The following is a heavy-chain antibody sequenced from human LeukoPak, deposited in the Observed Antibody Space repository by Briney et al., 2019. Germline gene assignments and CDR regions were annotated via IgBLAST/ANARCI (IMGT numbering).Heavy chain of an antibody. CDR2: IYYSGST. Sequence: SETLSLTCTVSGGSISSYYWSWIRQPPGKGLEWIGYIYYSGSTNYNPSLKSRVTISVDTSKNQFSLNLSSVTAADTAVYYCARHGPSIAVSGTGWFDSWGRGTLVTVSS. CDR3: ARHGPSIAVSGTGWFDS. J-gene: IGHJ5*01. D-gene: IGHD6-19*01. CDR1: GGSISSYY. V-gene: IGHV4-59*08.